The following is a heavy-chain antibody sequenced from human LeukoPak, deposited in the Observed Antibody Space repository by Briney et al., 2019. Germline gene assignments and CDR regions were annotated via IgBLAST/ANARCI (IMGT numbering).Heavy chain of an antibody. Sequence: SETLSLTCTVSGGSISSRSYYWGWIRQPPGKGLEWIGSIYHSGNTYYNPSLKRRVTISVDTSKNQFSLKLTSVTASDTAFYYCARVVWVDIVAMSGNWFDPWGQGTQVTVSS. CDR1: GGSISSRSYY. J-gene: IGHJ5*02. D-gene: IGHD5-12*01. CDR3: ARVVWVDIVAMSGNWFDP. V-gene: IGHV4-39*07. CDR2: IYHSGNT.